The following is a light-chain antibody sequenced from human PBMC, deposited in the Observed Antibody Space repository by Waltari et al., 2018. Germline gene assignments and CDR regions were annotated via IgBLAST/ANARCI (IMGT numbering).Light chain of an antibody. CDR2: DVS. CDR1: SSVVGGYNY. J-gene: IGLJ3*02. V-gene: IGLV2-14*03. Sequence: QSALTQPASVSGSPGQSITISCTGTSSVVGGYNYVSWYQQHPGKAPKLMIYDVSNRPSGVSNRFSGSKSGNTASLTISGLQAEDEADYYCSSYTSSSPKVFGGGTKLTVL. CDR3: SSYTSSSPKV.